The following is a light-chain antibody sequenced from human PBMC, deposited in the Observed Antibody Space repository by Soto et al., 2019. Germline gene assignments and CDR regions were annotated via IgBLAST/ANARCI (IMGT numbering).Light chain of an antibody. J-gene: IGLJ1*01. Sequence: QSALTQPASVSGSPGQSIIISCTGTSSDIGGYNYVSWYQHHPGKAPKLMIYHVSDRPSGVSDRFSGSKSGNTASLTISGLRAEDEADYYCSSYTSSTIPYVFGTGTKVPVL. CDR1: SSDIGGYNY. CDR2: HVS. CDR3: SSYTSSTIPYV. V-gene: IGLV2-14*03.